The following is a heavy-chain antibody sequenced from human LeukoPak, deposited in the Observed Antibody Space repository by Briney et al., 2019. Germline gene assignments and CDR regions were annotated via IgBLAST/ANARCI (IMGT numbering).Heavy chain of an antibody. J-gene: IGHJ4*02. D-gene: IGHD6-19*01. CDR1: GFTFSIYS. Sequence: GGSLRLSCAASGFTFSIYSMNWVRQAPGKGLEWVSSISSSSSYIYYADSVKGRFTISRDNAKNSLYLQMNSLRAEDTAVYYCARESIAVAGTVDYWGQGTLVTVSS. CDR3: ARESIAVAGTVDY. V-gene: IGHV3-21*01. CDR2: ISSSSSYI.